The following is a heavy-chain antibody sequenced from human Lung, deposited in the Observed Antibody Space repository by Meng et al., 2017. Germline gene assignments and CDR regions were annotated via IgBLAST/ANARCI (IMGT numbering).Heavy chain of an antibody. CDR1: GGSITSSTW. CDR2: IFHSGST. CDR3: ARFDISSSGRGDY. J-gene: IGHJ4*02. V-gene: IGHV4-4*02. Sequence: QVHLQEAGPGLGKPSGTRSLPCAFSGGSITSSTWWSWVRQTPGKGLEWFGEIFHSGSTNYNPPLESRVTISVDKSKNQFSLKVYSVTAADTATYYCARFDISSSGRGDYWGQGILVTVSS. D-gene: IGHD1-26*01.